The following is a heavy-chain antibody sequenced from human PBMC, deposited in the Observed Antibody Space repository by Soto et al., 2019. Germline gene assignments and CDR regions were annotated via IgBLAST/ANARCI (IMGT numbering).Heavy chain of an antibody. V-gene: IGHV3-23*01. CDR1: GFTFSSYA. CDR3: ARRPYSSGWYARLYYFDY. Sequence: PGGSLRLSCAASGFTFSSYAMSWVRQAPGRGLEWVSAISGSGGSTYYADSVKGRFTISRDNSKNTLYLQMNSLRAEDTAVYYCARRPYSSGWYARLYYFDYWGQGTLVTVSS. CDR2: ISGSGGST. J-gene: IGHJ4*02. D-gene: IGHD6-19*01.